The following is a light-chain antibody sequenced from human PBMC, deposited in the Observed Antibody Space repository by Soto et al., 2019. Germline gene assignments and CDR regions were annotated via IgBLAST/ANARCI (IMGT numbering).Light chain of an antibody. CDR2: SAS. CDR3: LQLNRYPLT. CDR1: QPISNY. Sequence: DIQLTQSPSFLSASVGDRVTITCRASQPISNYLPWYQQKPGKAPELLIYSASTLQSGVPSRFSGSGGGSWTEFSLTIRALQPDDFATYYCLQLNRYPLTFGGGTKV. V-gene: IGKV1-9*01. J-gene: IGKJ4*01.